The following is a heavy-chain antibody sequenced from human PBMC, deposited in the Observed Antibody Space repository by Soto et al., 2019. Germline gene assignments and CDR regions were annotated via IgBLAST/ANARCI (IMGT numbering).Heavy chain of an antibody. CDR2: VNSDASST. Sequence: EVQLVESGGGLVQPGGSLRLSCAASGFTFSSYWMHWVRQAPGKGLVWVSRVNSDASSTSYTDSVKGRFTISRDNAKNTLYLQMHSLRAEDTAVYYCAREAELVWLIPIDGGDYYYYYMCVWGKGTTVTVSS. CDR1: GFTFSSYW. D-gene: IGHD3-3*01. J-gene: IGHJ6*03. CDR3: AREAELVWLIPIDGGDYYYYYMCV. V-gene: IGHV3-74*01.